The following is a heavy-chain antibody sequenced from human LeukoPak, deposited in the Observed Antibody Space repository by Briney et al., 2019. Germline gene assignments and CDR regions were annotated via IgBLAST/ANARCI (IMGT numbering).Heavy chain of an antibody. Sequence: SVKVSCKASGYTFTGYYMHWVRQAPGQGLEWMGRIIPIFGTANYAQKFQGRVTITTDESTSTAYMELSSLRSEDTAVYYCASTSIAAAGRFDYWGQGTLVTVSS. CDR1: GYTFTGYY. V-gene: IGHV1-69*05. CDR3: ASTSIAAAGRFDY. J-gene: IGHJ4*02. D-gene: IGHD6-13*01. CDR2: IIPIFGTA.